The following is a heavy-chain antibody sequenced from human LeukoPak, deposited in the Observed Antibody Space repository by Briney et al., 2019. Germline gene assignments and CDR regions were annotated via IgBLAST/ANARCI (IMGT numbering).Heavy chain of an antibody. CDR3: VSSGWEYYFDY. J-gene: IGHJ4*02. CDR1: GGSISSYY. CDR2: IYTSGST. D-gene: IGHD6-19*01. Sequence: TTSETLSLTCTVSGGSISSYYWSWIRQPAGKGLEWIGRIYTSGSTNYNPSLKSRVTMSVDTSKNQFPLKLSSVTAADTAVYYCVSSGWEYYFDYWGQGTLVTVSS. V-gene: IGHV4-4*07.